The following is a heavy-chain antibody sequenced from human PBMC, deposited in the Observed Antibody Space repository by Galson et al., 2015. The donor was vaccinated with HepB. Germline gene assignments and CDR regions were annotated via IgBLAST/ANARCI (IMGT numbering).Heavy chain of an antibody. J-gene: IGHJ4*02. D-gene: IGHD6-19*01. Sequence: SLRLSCAASGFTVSSNYMNWVRQAPGKGLEWVSVIYSGGSTYYADSVKGRFTISRDNSKNTLYLQMSGLRAEDTAVYYCATKQWLGPVWGQGTLVTVSS. CDR2: IYSGGST. CDR3: ATKQWLGPV. CDR1: GFTVSSNY. V-gene: IGHV3-53*01.